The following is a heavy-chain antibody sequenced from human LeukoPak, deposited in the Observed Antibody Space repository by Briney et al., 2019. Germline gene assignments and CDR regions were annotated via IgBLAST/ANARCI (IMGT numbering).Heavy chain of an antibody. Sequence: SETLSLTCTVSGGSISSYYWSWIRQPAGKGLEWIGRIYTSGSTNYNPSLKSRVTISVDTSKNQFSLKLSSVTAADTAVYYCARGGGQLLWTGNWFDPWGQGTLVTVSS. CDR1: GGSISSYY. CDR3: ARGGGQLLWTGNWFDP. J-gene: IGHJ5*02. V-gene: IGHV4-4*07. D-gene: IGHD2-2*01. CDR2: IYTSGST.